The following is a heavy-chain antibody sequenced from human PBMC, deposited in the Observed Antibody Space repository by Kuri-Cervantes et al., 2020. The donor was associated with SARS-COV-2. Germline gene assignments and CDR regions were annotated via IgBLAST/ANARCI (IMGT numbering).Heavy chain of an antibody. CDR3: ARGPRYSSSWYQTLDY. CDR2: INHSGST. Sequence: SETLSLTCAVYGGSFSGCYWSWIRQPPGKGLEWIGEINHSGSTNYNPSLKSRVTISVDTSKNQFSLKLSSVTAADTAVYYCARGPRYSSSWYQTLDYWGQGTLVTVSS. D-gene: IGHD6-13*01. J-gene: IGHJ4*02. CDR1: GGSFSGCY. V-gene: IGHV4-34*01.